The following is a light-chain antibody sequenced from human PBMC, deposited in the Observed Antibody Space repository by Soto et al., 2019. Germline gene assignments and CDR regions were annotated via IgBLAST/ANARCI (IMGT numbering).Light chain of an antibody. CDR3: QHYDVYPWT. CDR2: DAS. V-gene: IGKV1-5*01. J-gene: IGKJ1*01. Sequence: DIQMTQYPSTLSASVGDRVTITCRASQSVGRWLAWSQQKPGKAPKVLIYDASTLESGVPSRFSGSGSGTEFTLTISSLQPDDFATYYCQHYDVYPWTFGQGTKVEI. CDR1: QSVGRW.